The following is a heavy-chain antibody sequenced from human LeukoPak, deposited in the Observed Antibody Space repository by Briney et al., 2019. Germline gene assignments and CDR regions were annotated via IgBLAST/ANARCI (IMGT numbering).Heavy chain of an antibody. CDR2: ISSSSSTI. CDR3: ARVDYYDSSARFNDAFDI. D-gene: IGHD3-22*01. V-gene: IGHV3-48*02. J-gene: IGHJ3*02. Sequence: GGSLRLSCAASGFTFSSYSMNWVRQAPGKGLEWVSYISSSSSTIYYADSVKGRFTISRDNAKNSLYLQMNSLRDEDTVVYYCARVDYYDSSARFNDAFDIWGQGTMVTVSS. CDR1: GFTFSSYS.